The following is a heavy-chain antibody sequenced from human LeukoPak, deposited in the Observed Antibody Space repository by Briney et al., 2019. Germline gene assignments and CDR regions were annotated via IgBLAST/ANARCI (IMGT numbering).Heavy chain of an antibody. D-gene: IGHD3-22*01. CDR1: GGSFSGYY. CDR2: MNPSGST. Sequence: PSETLSLTCAVYGGSFSGYYWTWIRQTPEKGLEWIGEMNPSGSTNYNPSLKSRVTISVDTSKNQFSLELSSVTAADTAVYYCARGRQDVTMIVVVMTAISYYLDVWGKGTTVTVS. J-gene: IGHJ6*03. V-gene: IGHV4-34*01. CDR3: ARGRQDVTMIVVVMTAISYYLDV.